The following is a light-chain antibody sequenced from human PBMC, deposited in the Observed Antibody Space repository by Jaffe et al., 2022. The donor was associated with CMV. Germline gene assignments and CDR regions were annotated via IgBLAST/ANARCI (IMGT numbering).Light chain of an antibody. V-gene: IGLV1-51*02. CDR2: ESD. CDR1: SSNIGNNY. J-gene: IGLJ3*02. Sequence: QSVLTQPPSVSAAPGQKVTISCSGSSSNIGNNYVSWYQQLPGRAPKLLIFESDERPSGIPDRFSGSKSGTSATLGITGLQTGDEADYYCGTWDDSLSVWVFGGGTKLTVL. CDR3: GTWDDSLSVWV.